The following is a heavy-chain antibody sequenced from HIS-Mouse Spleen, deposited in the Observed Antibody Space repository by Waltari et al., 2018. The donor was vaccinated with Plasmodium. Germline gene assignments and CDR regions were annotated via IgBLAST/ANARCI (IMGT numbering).Heavy chain of an antibody. CDR1: GGSFSGYS. J-gene: IGHJ2*01. D-gene: IGHD3-10*01. CDR3: ARGLRGHYWYFDL. Sequence: QVQLQQWGAGLLKPSETLSLTCAVYGGSFSGYSWSWIRKPPGKGLEWIGEINHGGSTNDNPSLKSRVTISVDTSKIQFSLKLSSVTAADTAVYYCARGLRGHYWYFDLWGRGTLVTVSS. V-gene: IGHV4-34*01. CDR2: INHGGST.